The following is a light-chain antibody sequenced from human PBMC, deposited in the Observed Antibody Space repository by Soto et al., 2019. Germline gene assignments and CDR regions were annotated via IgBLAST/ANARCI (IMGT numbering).Light chain of an antibody. CDR2: GAS. J-gene: IGKJ1*01. V-gene: IGKV3-20*01. Sequence: EIVSTQSPGSLSLSPGERATLSCRASQSVDSSFFAWYQQKPGQAPRLLIYGASNRATGIPDRFSGRGSGTDFTLTISRLEREDFAVYYCQQYVSSVTFGQGTKVEIK. CDR3: QQYVSSVT. CDR1: QSVDSSF.